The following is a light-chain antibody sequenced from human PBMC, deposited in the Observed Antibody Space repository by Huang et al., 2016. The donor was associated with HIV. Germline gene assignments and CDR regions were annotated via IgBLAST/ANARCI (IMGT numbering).Light chain of an antibody. CDR2: GAA. Sequence: EIVLTQSPGTLSLSPGERATLSCRASQSVSDSSLAWYQQRPGQAPRLLNYGAASRATGIPDRFSGSGSGTDFTLTISRLEPEDFALYYCQQYGSSPLTFGGGTKVEIK. CDR1: QSVSDSS. J-gene: IGKJ4*01. CDR3: QQYGSSPLT. V-gene: IGKV3-20*01.